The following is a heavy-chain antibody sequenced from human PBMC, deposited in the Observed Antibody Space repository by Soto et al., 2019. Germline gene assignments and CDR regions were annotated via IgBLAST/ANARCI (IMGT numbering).Heavy chain of an antibody. CDR2: IYYSGST. CDR1: GGSVSSNSYS. J-gene: IGHJ3*02. CDR3: ARRYSSAFDI. V-gene: IGHV4-61*05. D-gene: IGHD6-13*01. Sequence: PSETLSLTCTVSGGSVSSNSYSWGWIRQSPGKGLEWIGYIYYSGSTNYNPSLKSRVTISVDTSKNQFSLKLSSVTAADTAVYYCARRYSSAFDIWGQGTMVTVSS.